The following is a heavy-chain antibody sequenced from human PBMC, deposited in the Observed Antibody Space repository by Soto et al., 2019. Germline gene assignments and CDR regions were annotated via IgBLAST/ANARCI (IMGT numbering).Heavy chain of an antibody. V-gene: IGHV4-39*01. CDR1: GASISGSYYY. J-gene: IGHJ4*02. CDR2: VFYTGFT. CDR3: ATSQKGYNWNYFDH. D-gene: IGHD1-20*01. Sequence: PSETLSLTCAVSGASISGSYYYWAWLRQSPGKGPEWIGSVFYTGFTPYNPSLEGRVSVSVDTSKSQFSLKLSAVTAADTAVYYCATSQKGYNWNYFDHWGQGALVTVSS.